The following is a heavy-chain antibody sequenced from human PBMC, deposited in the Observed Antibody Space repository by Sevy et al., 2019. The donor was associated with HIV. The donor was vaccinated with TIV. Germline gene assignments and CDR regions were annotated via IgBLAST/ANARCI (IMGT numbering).Heavy chain of an antibody. J-gene: IGHJ4*02. CDR3: ARDSSDGPLDY. V-gene: IGHV4-4*07. CDR1: GVSISSYY. D-gene: IGHD2-21*02. Sequence: SETLSLTCTVSGVSISSYYWSWIRQPAGKGVEWIGRIYSSGSTNYNPSLKSRVTMSVDTSKNQFSLKLTSVTAADTAVYYCARDSSDGPLDYWGRGTLVTVSS. CDR2: IYSSGST.